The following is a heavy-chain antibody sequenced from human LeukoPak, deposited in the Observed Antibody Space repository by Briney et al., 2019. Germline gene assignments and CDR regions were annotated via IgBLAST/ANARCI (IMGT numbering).Heavy chain of an antibody. D-gene: IGHD3-9*01. CDR1: GHTFTSYG. Sequence: GASVKVSCKASGHTFTSYGISWVRQAPGQGLEWMGWISAYNGNANYAQKLQGRVTMTTDTSTSTAYMELRSLRSDDTAVYYCARGLFRDYDILTGYYNFDYWGQGTLVTVSS. J-gene: IGHJ4*02. V-gene: IGHV1-18*01. CDR2: ISAYNGNA. CDR3: ARGLFRDYDILTGYYNFDY.